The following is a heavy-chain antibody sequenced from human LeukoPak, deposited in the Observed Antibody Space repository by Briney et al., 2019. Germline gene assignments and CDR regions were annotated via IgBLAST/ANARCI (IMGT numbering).Heavy chain of an antibody. V-gene: IGHV4-34*01. J-gene: IGHJ6*03. CDR3: AREAPQDYDFWSGYPYYRYYYYMDV. D-gene: IGHD3-3*01. Sequence: SETLSLTCPVYGGSFSGYYWSWLRQPPGKGLEWIGEINHSGSTNYNPSLKSRVTISVDTFKNQFSLKLSSVTAADTAVYYCAREAPQDYDFWSGYPYYRYYYYMDVWGKGTTVTVSS. CDR2: INHSGST. CDR1: GGSFSGYY.